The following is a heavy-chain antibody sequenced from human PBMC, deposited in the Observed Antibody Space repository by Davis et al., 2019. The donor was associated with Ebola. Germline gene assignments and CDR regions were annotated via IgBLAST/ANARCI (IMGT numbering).Heavy chain of an antibody. D-gene: IGHD4-17*01. CDR3: AKCDYGDYGIDY. CDR2: ISGSGGST. V-gene: IGHV3-23*01. Sequence: GGSLRLSCAASGFTFTSYAMSCVRQAPGKGLEWVSAISGSGGSTYYADSVKGRFTISRDNSKNTLYLQMNSLRAEDTAVYYCAKCDYGDYGIDYWGQGTLVTVSS. CDR1: GFTFTSYA. J-gene: IGHJ4*02.